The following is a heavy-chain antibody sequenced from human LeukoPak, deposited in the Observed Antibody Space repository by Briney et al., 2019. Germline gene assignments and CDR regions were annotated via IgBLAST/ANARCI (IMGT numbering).Heavy chain of an antibody. CDR1: GFTFSSYA. Sequence: PGGSLRVSCAASGFTFSSYAMHWVRQAPGKGLEWVAVISYDGSNKYYADSVKGRFTISRDYSKNTLYLQMNSLRAEDTAVYYCARGDDSSGYLFDYWGQGTLVTVSS. CDR2: ISYDGSNK. J-gene: IGHJ4*02. D-gene: IGHD3-22*01. CDR3: ARGDDSSGYLFDY. V-gene: IGHV3-30-3*01.